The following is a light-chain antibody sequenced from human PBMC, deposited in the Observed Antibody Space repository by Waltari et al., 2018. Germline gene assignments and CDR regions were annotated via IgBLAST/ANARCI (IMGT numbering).Light chain of an antibody. V-gene: IGLV1-40*01. Sequence: QSVLTQPPSVSGAPGQRVTISCTGSRSNIRTGYDVHRYQQLPGTAPKLLIYGNSNRPSGVPDRFSGSKSGTSASLAITGLQAEDEADYYCQSYDSSLSGSVFGGGTKLTVL. CDR2: GNS. CDR1: RSNIRTGYD. CDR3: QSYDSSLSGSV. J-gene: IGLJ2*01.